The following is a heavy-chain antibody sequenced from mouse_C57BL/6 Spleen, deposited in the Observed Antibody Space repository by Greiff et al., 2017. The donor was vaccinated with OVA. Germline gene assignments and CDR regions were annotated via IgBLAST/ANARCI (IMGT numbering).Heavy chain of an antibody. J-gene: IGHJ1*03. CDR1: GYTFTDYY. CDR3: AKDWYFEV. V-gene: IGHV1-84*01. Sequence: VQLQQSGPELVKPGASVKISCKASGYTFTDYYINWVKQRPGQGLEWIGWISPGSGNTKYNEQFKGKATLAVDTSSSTVYMQLSSLTAEDSAVYFSAKDWYFEVWGTGTTVTVSS. CDR2: ISPGSGNT.